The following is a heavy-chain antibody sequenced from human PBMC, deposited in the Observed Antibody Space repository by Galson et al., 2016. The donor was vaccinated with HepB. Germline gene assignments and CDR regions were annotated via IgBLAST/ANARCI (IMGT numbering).Heavy chain of an antibody. CDR3: ARGGRKGLWGYYFDY. CDR1: GDSISSGGYY. CDR2: IYHTGNA. Sequence: TLSLTCTVSGDSISSGGYYWSWIRQHPGEGLEWIGYIYHTGNAYYNASLKSRVTVSVDTSKNQFFLKLSSLTAADTAVYFCARGGRKGLWGYYFDYWGQGTLVTVSS. D-gene: IGHD3-16*01. V-gene: IGHV4-31*03. J-gene: IGHJ4*02.